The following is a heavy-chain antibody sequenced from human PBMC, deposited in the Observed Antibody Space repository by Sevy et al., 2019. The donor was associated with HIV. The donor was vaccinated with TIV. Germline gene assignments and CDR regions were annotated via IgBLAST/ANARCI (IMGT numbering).Heavy chain of an antibody. CDR1: GYTFTSYG. D-gene: IGHD6-6*01. Sequence: ASVNVSCKASGYTFTSYGITWVRQAPGQGLEWMGWISSYNSKTNFSQKFQDKFTMTTDTSTSTAYLEQRRLTSDDTAVYYCARDGQVYSSSSGDYYYNGMDVWGQGTTVTVSS. CDR2: ISSYNSKT. J-gene: IGHJ6*02. V-gene: IGHV1-18*04. CDR3: ARDGQVYSSSSGDYYYNGMDV.